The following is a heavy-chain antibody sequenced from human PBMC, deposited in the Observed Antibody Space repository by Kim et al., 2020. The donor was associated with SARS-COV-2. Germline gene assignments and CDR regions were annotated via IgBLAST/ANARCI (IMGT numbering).Heavy chain of an antibody. Sequence: SETLSLTCTVSGGSISSSSYYWGWIRQPPGKGLEWIGSIYYSGSTYYNPSLKSRVTISVDTSKNQFSLKLSSVTAADTAVYYCAGKRSIAVAGNDAFDIWGQGTMVTVSS. V-gene: IGHV4-39*01. D-gene: IGHD6-19*01. J-gene: IGHJ3*02. CDR1: GGSISSSSYY. CDR2: IYYSGST. CDR3: AGKRSIAVAGNDAFDI.